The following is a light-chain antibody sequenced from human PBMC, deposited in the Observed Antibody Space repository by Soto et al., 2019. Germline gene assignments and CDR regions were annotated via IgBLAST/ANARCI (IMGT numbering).Light chain of an antibody. V-gene: IGKV3-11*01. CDR2: DAS. CDR3: QQRSNWPPLIT. J-gene: IGKJ5*01. Sequence: EIVLAQSPATLSLSPGERATLSCRARQSVSSYLAWYQQKPGQAPRLLIYDASNRATGIPARFSGSGSGTDFTLTISSLEPEDFAVYYCQQRSNWPPLITFGQGTRLEI. CDR1: QSVSSY.